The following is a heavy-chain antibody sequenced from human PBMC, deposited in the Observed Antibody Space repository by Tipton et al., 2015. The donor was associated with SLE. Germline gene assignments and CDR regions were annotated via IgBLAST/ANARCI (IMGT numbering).Heavy chain of an antibody. V-gene: IGHV4-39*07. CDR3: AAPAAAGTHDY. D-gene: IGHD6-13*01. CDR2: IYYSGST. Sequence: TLSLTCTVSGGSISRGGNYWNWIRQHPGKGLEWIGSIYYSGSTYYNPSLKSRVTISVDTSKNQFSLKLSSVTAADTAVYYCAAPAAAGTHDYWGQGTLVTVSS. J-gene: IGHJ4*02. CDR1: GGSISRGGNY.